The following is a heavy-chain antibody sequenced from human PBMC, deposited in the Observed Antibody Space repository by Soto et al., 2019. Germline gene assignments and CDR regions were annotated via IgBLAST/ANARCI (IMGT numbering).Heavy chain of an antibody. CDR2: ISGSGDNT. D-gene: IGHD3-10*01. V-gene: IGHV3-23*01. CDR1: GFMFSSYA. Sequence: EVQLLESGGGLVQFGGSLRLSCAASGFMFSSYAMTWVRQAPGKGLEWVSVISGSGDNTYYADSVKGRFTISRDGSKDPLDLKMHSLRAEDTAVYYCAKTFFSGSGSYRGWFDPWGQGTQVTVSS. CDR3: AKTFFSGSGSYRGWFDP. J-gene: IGHJ5*02.